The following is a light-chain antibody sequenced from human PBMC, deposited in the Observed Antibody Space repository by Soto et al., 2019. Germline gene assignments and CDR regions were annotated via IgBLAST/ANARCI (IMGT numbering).Light chain of an antibody. CDR1: QSISSW. V-gene: IGKV1-5*03. Sequence: DIQMTQSPSTLSASVGDRVTITCRASQSISSWLAWYQQKPGKAPKLLIYKASSLESGVPSRFSGSGSGTEFTLTISSLQPDDFATYYCQQYNSAYTFGPGTKREVK. CDR3: QQYNSAYT. J-gene: IGKJ2*01. CDR2: KAS.